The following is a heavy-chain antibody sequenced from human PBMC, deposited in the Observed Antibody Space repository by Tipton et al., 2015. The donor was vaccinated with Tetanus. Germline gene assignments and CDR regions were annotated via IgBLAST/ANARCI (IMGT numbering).Heavy chain of an antibody. CDR2: IYYNGNT. CDR3: ARQADNWFDP. D-gene: IGHD6-25*01. J-gene: IGHJ5*02. V-gene: IGHV4-39*01. Sequence: LRLSCTVSGGSLFSGSFYWAWIRQPPGKGLEWIGQIYYNGNTYYLSSLKSRVTISADTSNNQFSLSLRSVTAADTAVYYCARQADNWFDPWGQGTLVTVSS. CDR1: GGSLFSGSFY.